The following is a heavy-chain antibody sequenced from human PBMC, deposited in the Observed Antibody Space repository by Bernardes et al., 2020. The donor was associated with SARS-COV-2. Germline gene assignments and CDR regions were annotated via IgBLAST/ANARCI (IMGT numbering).Heavy chain of an antibody. D-gene: IGHD3-9*01. Sequence: SCKVSGNTLTQLPMYWARQAPGQRHEWMGGFDPEDGETIYAQKFQGRVTMTEDTSTDTAYMELSSLRSEDTAVYYCATDQRYYDILTGRTYYYGMDVWGQGTTVTVSS. CDR2: FDPEDGET. V-gene: IGHV1-24*01. CDR3: ATDQRYYDILTGRTYYYGMDV. CDR1: GNTLTQLP. J-gene: IGHJ6*02.